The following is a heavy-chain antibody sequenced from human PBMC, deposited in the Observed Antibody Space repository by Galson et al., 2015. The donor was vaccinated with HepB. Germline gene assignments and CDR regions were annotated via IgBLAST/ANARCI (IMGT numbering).Heavy chain of an antibody. D-gene: IGHD3-10*01. CDR1: GFTFSSYS. J-gene: IGHJ4*02. CDR2: VSSSSSYI. V-gene: IGHV3-21*01. Sequence: SLRLSCAASGFTFSSYSMNWVRQAPGKGLEWVSSVSSSSSYIYYADSVKGRFTISRDNAKNSLYLQMNSLRAEDTAVYYCARDHDKAVSGSYYNGQAEIGYWGQGTLVTVSS. CDR3: ARDHDKAVSGSYYNGQAEIGY.